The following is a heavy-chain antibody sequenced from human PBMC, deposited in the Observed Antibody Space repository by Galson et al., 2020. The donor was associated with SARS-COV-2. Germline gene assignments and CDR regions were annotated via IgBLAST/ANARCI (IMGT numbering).Heavy chain of an antibody. Sequence: GGSLSLSCAASGFTFSKYAMHWVRQAPGKGLEWVAVISYDGTNKYYADSVKGRLTISRDTSKNMVSVQLDSLRPDDTAVYYCARSNITPTTWFYDRSGRYYYGRDVWGQGTTVTVTS. CDR2: ISYDGTNK. V-gene: IGHV3-30-3*01. CDR3: ARSNITPTTWFYDRSGRYYYGRDV. J-gene: IGHJ6*02. CDR1: GFTFSKYA. D-gene: IGHD3-22*01.